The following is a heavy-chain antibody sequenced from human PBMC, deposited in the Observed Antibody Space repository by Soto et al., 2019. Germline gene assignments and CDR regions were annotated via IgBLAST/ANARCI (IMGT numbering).Heavy chain of an antibody. CDR3: AKVSYNSWSIDY. CDR2: INQDVSVK. CDR1: GFTFSSYW. V-gene: IGHV3-7*01. D-gene: IGHD6-6*01. Sequence: EVHLVESGGGLVQPGGSLRLSCAASGFTFSSYWMSWVRQAPGKGLEWVANINQDVSVKYSVDSVKGRFTISRDNAKNSLYLQMNSLRAEDMAVYYCAKVSYNSWSIDYWGQGTLVTVSS. J-gene: IGHJ4*02.